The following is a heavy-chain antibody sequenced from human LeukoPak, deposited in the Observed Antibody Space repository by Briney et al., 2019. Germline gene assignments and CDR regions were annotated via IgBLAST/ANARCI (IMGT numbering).Heavy chain of an antibody. CDR1: GYTFTNYY. CDR3: ARRYCTGGTCYVAFDI. J-gene: IGHJ3*02. D-gene: IGHD2-8*02. Sequence: GASVKVSCKASGYTFTNYYLHWVRQAPGQGLDWMGWIYPKSGATNYAQKFQTKVTMTRDTSTSTAYMELRRLRSDDTAMYYCARRYCTGGTCYVAFDIWGQGTMVTVSS. CDR2: IYPKSGAT. V-gene: IGHV1-2*02.